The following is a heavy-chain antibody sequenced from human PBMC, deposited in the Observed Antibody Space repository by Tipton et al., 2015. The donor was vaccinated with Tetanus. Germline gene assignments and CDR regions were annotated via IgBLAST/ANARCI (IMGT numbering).Heavy chain of an antibody. CDR3: ATSIAARSYFDY. CDR2: IYSGGST. D-gene: IGHD6-6*01. CDR1: GFTVSSNY. J-gene: IGHJ4*02. V-gene: IGHV3-53*01. Sequence: SLRLSCAASGFTVSSNYMSWVRQAPGKGLEWVSDIYSGGSTYYADSVKGRFTISRCNSKNTLYLQMNSLRAEDPAVYYCATSIAARSYFDYWGQGTLVTVSS.